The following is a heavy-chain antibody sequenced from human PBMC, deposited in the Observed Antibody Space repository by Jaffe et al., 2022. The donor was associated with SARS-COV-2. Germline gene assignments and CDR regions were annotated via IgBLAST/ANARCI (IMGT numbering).Heavy chain of an antibody. CDR3: ARGLRYQRYYYYMDV. CDR2: INHSGST. V-gene: IGHV4-34*01. D-gene: IGHD2-15*01. J-gene: IGHJ6*03. Sequence: QVQLQQWGAGLLKPSETLSLTCAVYGGSFSGYYWSWIRQPPGKGLEWIGEINHSGSTNYNPSLKSRVTISVDTSKNQFSLKLSSVTAADTAVYYCARGLRYQRYYYYMDVWGKGTTVTVSS. CDR1: GGSFSGYY.